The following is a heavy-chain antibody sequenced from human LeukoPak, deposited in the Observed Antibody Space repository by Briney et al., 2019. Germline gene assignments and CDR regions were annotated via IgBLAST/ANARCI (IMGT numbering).Heavy chain of an antibody. J-gene: IGHJ6*03. CDR1: GFTFSDYY. CDR2: ISRSGSTI. Sequence: PGGSLRLSCAASGFTFSDYYMSWIRQAPGKGLERGSYISRSGSTIYYADSVKGRFTISRDNAKNSLYLQMNSLRAEDTAVYYCERAITMVRGVSDYYMDVWGKGTTVTASS. CDR3: ERAITMVRGVSDYYMDV. D-gene: IGHD3-10*01. V-gene: IGHV3-11*04.